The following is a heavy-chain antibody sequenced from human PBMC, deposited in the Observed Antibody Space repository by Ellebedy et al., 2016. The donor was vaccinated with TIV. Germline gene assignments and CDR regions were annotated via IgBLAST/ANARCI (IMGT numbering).Heavy chain of an antibody. CDR2: INPNGGGT. CDR1: GYSFTTYY. Sequence: ASVKVSCKTSGYSFTTYYMHWVRQAPGQGFEWLGIINPNGGGTTFAQKFQGRISMTRDTSTSTFDMELKGLTSEDTAVYYCASPRETYCGGDCPFDYWGQGTLVTVSS. J-gene: IGHJ4*02. D-gene: IGHD2-21*02. V-gene: IGHV1-46*01. CDR3: ASPRETYCGGDCPFDY.